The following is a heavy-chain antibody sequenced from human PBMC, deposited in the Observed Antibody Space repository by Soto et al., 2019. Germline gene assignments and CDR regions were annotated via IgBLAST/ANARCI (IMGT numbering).Heavy chain of an antibody. CDR1: GFTFSSYA. CDR3: ARSEYDSSGYYSY. Sequence: ESGGGVVQPGRSLRLSCAASGFTFSSYAMHWVRQAPGKGLEWVAVISYDGSNKYYADSVKGRFTISRDNSKNTLYLQMNSLRAEDTAVYYCARSEYDSSGYYSYWGQGTLVTVSS. V-gene: IGHV3-30-3*01. J-gene: IGHJ4*02. CDR2: ISYDGSNK. D-gene: IGHD3-22*01.